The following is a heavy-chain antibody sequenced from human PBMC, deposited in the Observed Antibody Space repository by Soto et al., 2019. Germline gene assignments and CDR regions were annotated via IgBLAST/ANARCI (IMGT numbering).Heavy chain of an antibody. D-gene: IGHD7-27*01. CDR2: IYNGGST. CDR3: GSGPSGDQGDY. J-gene: IGHJ4*02. CDR1: GGSISNVNYC. V-gene: IGHV4-30-4*01. Sequence: QVQLQESDPGLVKPSQTLSLTCTVSGGSISNVNYCWSWIRQPPDKGLEWIGHIYNGGSTNTNPSLTSRITISVDTSKHQFSLQLSSVSAADTAVCYCGSGPSGDQGDYWGRGTLVTVSS.